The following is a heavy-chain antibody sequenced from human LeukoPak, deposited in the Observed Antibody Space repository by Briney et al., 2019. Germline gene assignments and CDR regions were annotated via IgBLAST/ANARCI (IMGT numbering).Heavy chain of an antibody. D-gene: IGHD6-19*01. CDR1: GYSFTSYW. CDR2: IYPGDSDT. Sequence: GESLKISCKGSGYSFTSYWIGWVRQMPGKGLEWMGIIYPGDSDTRYSPSFQGQVTISADKFISTAYLQWSSLKASDTAMYYCARLIQSGYSSGWYPYYWGQGTLVTVSS. V-gene: IGHV5-51*01. CDR3: ARLIQSGYSSGWYPYY. J-gene: IGHJ4*02.